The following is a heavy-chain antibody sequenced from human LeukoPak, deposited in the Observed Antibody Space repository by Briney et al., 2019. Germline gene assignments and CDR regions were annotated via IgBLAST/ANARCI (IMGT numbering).Heavy chain of an antibody. Sequence: GGPLRLPCAVSEFPFSFYEMNWVRQAPGKGLEWVSNIGSSGTNRYYADSVKGRFSISRDNAKSSLYLQMNSLRVEDTAVYYCALLAVASDFDYWGQGAPVTVSS. CDR1: EFPFSFYE. V-gene: IGHV3-48*03. J-gene: IGHJ4*02. CDR2: IGSSGTNR. CDR3: ALLAVASDFDY. D-gene: IGHD6-19*01.